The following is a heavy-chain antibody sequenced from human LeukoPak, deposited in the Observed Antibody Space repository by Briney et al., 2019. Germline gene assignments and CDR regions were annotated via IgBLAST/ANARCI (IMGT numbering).Heavy chain of an antibody. V-gene: IGHV3-23*01. Sequence: GGSLRLSCAASGFTFSSYAMSWVRQAPGKGLEWVSAISGSGGSTYYADSVKGRFTISRDNSKNTLYLQMNSLRAEDTAVYYFAKSGIAAVAGSWFDPWGQGTLVTVSS. CDR1: GFTFSSYA. J-gene: IGHJ5*02. CDR2: ISGSGGST. D-gene: IGHD6-19*01. CDR3: AKSGIAAVAGSWFDP.